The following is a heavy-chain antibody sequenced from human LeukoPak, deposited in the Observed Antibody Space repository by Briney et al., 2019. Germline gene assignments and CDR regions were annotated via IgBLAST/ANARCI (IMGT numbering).Heavy chain of an antibody. D-gene: IGHD1-1*01. CDR1: GFTPSNCA. CDR2: ISGSGGST. J-gene: IGHJ3*02. Sequence: GGSLRLSCAGSGFTPSNCAMSWVRQAPGKGLEWVSGISGSGGSTYYADSVKGRFTISRDNSKSTLYLQMNSLRAEDTAVYYCARTLGQLERRKVDAFDIWGQGTMVTVSS. V-gene: IGHV3-23*01. CDR3: ARTLGQLERRKVDAFDI.